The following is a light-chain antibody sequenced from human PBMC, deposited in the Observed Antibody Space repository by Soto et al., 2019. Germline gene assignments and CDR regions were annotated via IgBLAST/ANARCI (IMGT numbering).Light chain of an antibody. J-gene: IGLJ2*01. CDR1: NIGSKS. CDR3: QVWDSSGDYPV. CDR2: DDS. Sequence: SYELTQPPSVSVAPGQTARITCGGNNIGSKSVHWYQQKPGQAPVLVVTDDSDRPSGIPERFSGSNSGNTATLTISRVEAGDEADYYCQVWDSSGDYPVFGGGTKLTVL. V-gene: IGLV3-21*02.